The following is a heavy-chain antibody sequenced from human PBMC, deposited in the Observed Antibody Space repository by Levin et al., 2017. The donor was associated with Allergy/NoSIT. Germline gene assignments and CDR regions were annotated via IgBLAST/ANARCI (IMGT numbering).Heavy chain of an antibody. J-gene: IGHJ4*02. CDR2: IYNSGST. V-gene: IGHV4-39*01. Sequence: SETLSLTCTVSSGSISSSSYFWVWIRQPPGEGLEWIGSIYNSGSTYYNPSLKSRVTISVDTSKKQFSLKLTSVTAADTAMYYCASSRWQQLVVDYWGQGTLVTVSS. CDR1: SGSISSSSYF. D-gene: IGHD5-24*01. CDR3: ASSRWQQLVVDY.